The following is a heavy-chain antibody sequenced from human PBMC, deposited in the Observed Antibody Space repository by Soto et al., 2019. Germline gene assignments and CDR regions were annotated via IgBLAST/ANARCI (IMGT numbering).Heavy chain of an antibody. D-gene: IGHD3-3*01. Sequence: SETLPLTCTVSGGSISSCDYSWSWVRQSPGKGLEWIGHIYNSGITYYNPSLKSRVVISIDTSRNQFSLRLNSLTAADRAVYFFARGFFFCEVVSRFLFDPCARGSVVPVS. CDR1: GGSISSCDYS. CDR2: IYNSGIT. V-gene: IGHV4-30-4*01. J-gene: IGHJ5*02. CDR3: ARGFFFCEVVSRFLFDP.